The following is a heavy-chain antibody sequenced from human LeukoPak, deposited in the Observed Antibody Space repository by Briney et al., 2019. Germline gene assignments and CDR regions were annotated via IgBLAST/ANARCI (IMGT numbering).Heavy chain of an antibody. J-gene: IGHJ6*02. D-gene: IGHD3-3*01. CDR2: IVQDGSDT. V-gene: IGHV3-7*01. CDR1: GFTFSGYW. Sequence: PGGSLRLSCAASGFTFSGYWMTWVRQAPGKGLEGVANIVQDGSDTYYVDSVKGRFTISRDNAKNSLYLQMNSLRVEDTAVYSCARERFLAVWGQGPTATVSS. CDR3: ARERFLAV.